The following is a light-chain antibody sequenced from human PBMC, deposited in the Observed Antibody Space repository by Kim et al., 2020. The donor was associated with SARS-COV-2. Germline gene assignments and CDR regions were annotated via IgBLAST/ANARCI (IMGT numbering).Light chain of an antibody. CDR3: QAWDSSTLWV. CDR1: KLGDKY. J-gene: IGLJ3*02. CDR2: QDT. V-gene: IGLV3-1*01. Sequence: SYELTQPPSVSVSPGQTASITCSGDKLGDKYVCWYQQKPGQSPVLVIYQDTKRPSGIPERFSGSNSGNTATLTISGTQAVDEADYYCQAWDSSTLWVFGGGTQLTVL.